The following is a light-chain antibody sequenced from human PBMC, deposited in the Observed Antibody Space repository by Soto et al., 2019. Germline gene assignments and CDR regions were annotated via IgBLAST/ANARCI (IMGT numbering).Light chain of an antibody. CDR2: GAS. CDR3: EQYGSSPLT. CDR1: QSVSSNY. J-gene: IGKJ4*01. Sequence: EIVLTQSPGTLSLSPGERATLSCWASQSVSSNYLAWYQQKPGQAPRLLIYGASIRATGIPDRFSGSGSGTDFTLTISRLEPEDFAVYSCEQYGSSPLTFGGGTKVEIK. V-gene: IGKV3-20*01.